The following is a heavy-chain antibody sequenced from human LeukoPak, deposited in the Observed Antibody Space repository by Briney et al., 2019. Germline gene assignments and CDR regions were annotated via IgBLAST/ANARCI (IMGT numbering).Heavy chain of an antibody. J-gene: IGHJ6*03. Sequence: PSETLSLTCTVSGGSISSYYWSWIRQPPGKGLEWIGYIYYSGSTNYNPSLKSRVTISVDTSKNQFSLKLSSVTAADTAVYYCARAGVTIPWEEYYMDVWGKGTTVTVSS. CDR1: GGSISSYY. CDR3: ARAGVTIPWEEYYMDV. CDR2: IYYSGST. D-gene: IGHD3-3*01. V-gene: IGHV4-59*01.